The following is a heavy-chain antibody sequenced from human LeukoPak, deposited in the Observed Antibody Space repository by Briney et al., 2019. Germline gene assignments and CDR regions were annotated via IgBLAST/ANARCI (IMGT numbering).Heavy chain of an antibody. Sequence: ASVKVSCKASGGTFSSYAISWVRQAPGQGLEWMGAIIPIFGTANYAQKFQGRVTITTDESTSTAYMELSSLRSEDTAVYYCARDSWPKAALDYWGQGTLVTVSS. CDR1: GGTFSSYA. D-gene: IGHD6-6*01. J-gene: IGHJ4*02. V-gene: IGHV1-69*05. CDR3: ARDSWPKAALDY. CDR2: IIPIFGTA.